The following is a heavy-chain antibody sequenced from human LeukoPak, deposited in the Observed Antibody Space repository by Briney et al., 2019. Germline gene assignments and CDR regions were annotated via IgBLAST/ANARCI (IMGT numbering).Heavy chain of an antibody. D-gene: IGHD2-21*02. CDR2: IIPIFGTA. J-gene: IGHJ4*02. CDR3: ARSATSVTAIPREFDY. CDR1: GGTFSSYA. Sequence: SVKVSCKASGGTFSSYAISWVRQAPGQGLEWMGGIIPIFGTANYAQKFQGRVTITTDESTSTAYVELSSLRSEDTAVYYCARSATSVTAIPREFDYWGQGTLVTVSS. V-gene: IGHV1-69*05.